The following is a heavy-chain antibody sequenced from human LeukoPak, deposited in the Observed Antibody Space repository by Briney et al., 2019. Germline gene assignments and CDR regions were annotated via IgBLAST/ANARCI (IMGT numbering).Heavy chain of an antibody. D-gene: IGHD2/OR15-2a*01. V-gene: IGHV3-30*02. CDR2: IRYDGSNK. J-gene: IGHJ6*03. Sequence: GGSLRLSCAASGFTFSSYGMHWVRQAPGKGLEWVAFIRYDGSNKYYADSVEGRFTISRDNSKNTLYLQMNSLRAEDTAVYYCAKDVKRAYYTDVWGKGTTVTVSS. CDR1: GFTFSSYG. CDR3: AKDVKRAYYTDV.